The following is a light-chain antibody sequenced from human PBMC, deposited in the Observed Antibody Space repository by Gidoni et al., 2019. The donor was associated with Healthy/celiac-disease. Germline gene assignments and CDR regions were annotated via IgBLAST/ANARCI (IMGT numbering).Light chain of an antibody. J-gene: IGKJ4*01. Sequence: EIVLTQSPGTLSLSPGERATLSCRASQSVSSSYLAWYQQKPGRAPRLLIYGASSRATGIPDRFSGSGSGTDFTLTIISLEPEDFAVYYCQQYGSSPLTFGGGTKVEIK. CDR3: QQYGSSPLT. V-gene: IGKV3-20*01. CDR2: GAS. CDR1: QSVSSSY.